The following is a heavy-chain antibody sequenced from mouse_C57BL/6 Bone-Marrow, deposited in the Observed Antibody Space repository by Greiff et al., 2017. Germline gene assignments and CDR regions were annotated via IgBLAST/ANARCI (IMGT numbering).Heavy chain of an antibody. D-gene: IGHD2-2*01. CDR1: GYTFTSYW. CDR2: IHPNSGST. V-gene: IGHV1-64*01. CDR3: AREGLRERDY. Sequence: VQLKQPGAELVKPGASVKLSCKASGYTFTSYWMHWVKQRPGQGLEWIGMIHPNSGSTNYNEKFKSKATLTVDKSSSTAYMQISSLPSENSAVYDCAREGLRERDYWGQGTSVTVSS. J-gene: IGHJ4*01.